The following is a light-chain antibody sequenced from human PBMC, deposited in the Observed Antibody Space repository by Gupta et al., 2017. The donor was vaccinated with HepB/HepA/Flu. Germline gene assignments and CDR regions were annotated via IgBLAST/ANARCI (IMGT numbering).Light chain of an antibody. V-gene: IGLV2-8*01. Sequence: QSALTQPPSASGSPGQSVTISCTGTSSDVGGYNYVSWYQQHPGKAPKLMIYEVSKRPSGVPDRFSGSKSGNTASRTVSGRQAEDEDDYYCSSDAGSNNLVFGGGTKMNVL. CDR2: EVS. CDR3: SSDAGSNNLV. CDR1: SSDVGGYNY. J-gene: IGLJ2*01.